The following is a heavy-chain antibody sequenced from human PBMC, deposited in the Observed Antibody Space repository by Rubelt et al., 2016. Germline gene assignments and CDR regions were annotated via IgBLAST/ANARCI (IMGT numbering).Heavy chain of an antibody. J-gene: IGHJ4*02. CDR3: VRVQYSSGWYFDY. D-gene: IGHD6-19*01. Sequence: VQLLQSGAEVKKPGSSVKVSCKASGLSFGDSSVTWVRPAPGQGLEWMGGIIPIFGTANYAQKFQGRGTITADESTSTAYMELSSLRSEDTAVYYCVRVQYSSGWYFDYWGQGTLVTVSS. V-gene: IGHV1-69*01. CDR1: GLSFGDSS. CDR2: IIPIFGTA.